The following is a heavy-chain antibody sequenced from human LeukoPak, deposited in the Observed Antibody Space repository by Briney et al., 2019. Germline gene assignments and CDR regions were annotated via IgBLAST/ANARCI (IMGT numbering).Heavy chain of an antibody. V-gene: IGHV1-46*01. D-gene: IGHD2-2*01. CDR2: INPSGGST. CDR1: GYTFTNYY. CDR3: ARDGSDTKRSFDP. J-gene: IGHJ5*02. Sequence: ASVKVSCKASGYTFTNYYMHWVRQAPGQGLEWMGLINPSGGSTSYAEKFQGRVIMTRDMSTTTDYMELSSLRSEDTAVYYCARDGSDTKRSFDPWGQGTLVTVSS.